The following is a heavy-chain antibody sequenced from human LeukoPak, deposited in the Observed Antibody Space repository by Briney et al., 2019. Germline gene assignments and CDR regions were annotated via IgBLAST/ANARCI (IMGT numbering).Heavy chain of an antibody. CDR3: AKWTGGRYDYGDPGRVDY. Sequence: SVKVSCKASGYTFTGYYMHWVRQAPGQGLEWMGRIIPILGIANYAQKFQGRVTITADKSTSTAYMELSSLRSEDTAVYYCAKWTGGRYDYGDPGRVDYWGQGTLVTVSS. D-gene: IGHD4-17*01. V-gene: IGHV1-69*02. CDR1: GYTFTGYY. J-gene: IGHJ4*02. CDR2: IIPILGIA.